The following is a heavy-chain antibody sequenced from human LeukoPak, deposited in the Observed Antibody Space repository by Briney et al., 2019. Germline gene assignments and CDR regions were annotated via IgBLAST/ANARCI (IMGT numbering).Heavy chain of an antibody. D-gene: IGHD1-20*01. CDR2: ISGSGDNT. CDR1: GFAFSTYA. Sequence: GGSLRLSCAASGFAFSTYAMSWVRQAPGKGLEWFSAISGSGDNTYYADSVEGRFTISRDNAKNTLYLQMNSLRAEDTAVYYCAILTGTPDYWGRGTLVTVSS. J-gene: IGHJ4*02. V-gene: IGHV3-23*01. CDR3: AILTGTPDY.